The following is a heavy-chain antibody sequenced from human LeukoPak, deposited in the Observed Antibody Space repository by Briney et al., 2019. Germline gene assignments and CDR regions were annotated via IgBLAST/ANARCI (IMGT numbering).Heavy chain of an antibody. Sequence: SETLSLTCSVSGGSISSGYWSWIRQPPGKGLEWIAYIYNSGRSNYNPSLKSRVTISLDTSKNQSSLKLSSVTAADTAVYYCAGGSGASWFDPWGQGTLVTVSS. V-gene: IGHV4-59*01. CDR1: GGSISSGY. CDR3: AGGSGASWFDP. J-gene: IGHJ5*02. CDR2: IYNSGRS. D-gene: IGHD2-8*02.